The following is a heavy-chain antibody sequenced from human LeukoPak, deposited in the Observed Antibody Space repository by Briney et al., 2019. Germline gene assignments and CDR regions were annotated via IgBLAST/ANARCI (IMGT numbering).Heavy chain of an antibody. CDR2: IYYSGST. Sequence: PSETPSLTCTVSGGSISSHYWSWIRQPPGKGLEWIGYIYYSGSTNYNPSLKSRVTISVDTSKNQFSLKLSSVTAADTAVYYCAGVSFYGSGSMFVDYWGPGTLVTVSS. V-gene: IGHV4-59*11. CDR1: GGSISSHY. D-gene: IGHD3-10*01. J-gene: IGHJ4*02. CDR3: AGVSFYGSGSMFVDY.